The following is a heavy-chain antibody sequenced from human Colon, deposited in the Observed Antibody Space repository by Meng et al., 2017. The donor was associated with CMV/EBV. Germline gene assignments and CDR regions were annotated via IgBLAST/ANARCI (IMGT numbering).Heavy chain of an antibody. CDR3: ARSLSGSSWSS. J-gene: IGHJ4*02. Sequence: SVKVSCKASGGTSSSYAIHWVRQAPGQGLEWMGRIIPIVDKVDYAQKFQGRVTLSADKSTGTVYMELSSPTSEDTAMFYCARSLSGSSWSSWGQGTVVTVSS. V-gene: IGHV1-69*04. CDR1: GGTSSSYA. CDR2: IIPIVDKV. D-gene: IGHD6-13*01.